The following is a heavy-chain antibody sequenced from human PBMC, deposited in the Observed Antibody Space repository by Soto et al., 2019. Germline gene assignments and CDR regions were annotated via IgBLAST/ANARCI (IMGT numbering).Heavy chain of an antibody. CDR1: GFTFSSYS. Sequence: GSLRLSCAASGFTFSSYSMNWVRQAPGKGLEWVSSISSSSSYIYYADSVKGRFTISRDNAKNSLYLQMNSLRAEDTAVYYCARDGYSSSWSFDYWGQGTLVTVSS. J-gene: IGHJ4*02. CDR2: ISSSSSYI. V-gene: IGHV3-21*01. CDR3: ARDGYSSSWSFDY. D-gene: IGHD6-13*01.